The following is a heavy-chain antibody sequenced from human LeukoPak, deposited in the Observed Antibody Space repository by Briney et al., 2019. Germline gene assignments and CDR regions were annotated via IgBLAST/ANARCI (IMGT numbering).Heavy chain of an antibody. V-gene: IGHV3-74*01. CDR1: GFTFSNYW. Sequence: PGGSLRLSCAASGFTFSNYWMRWVRQAPGEGLVWVARINGDGGSRSYADSVKGRFTISRDNAKGILYLQMNSLRAEDTAVYYCASYTYGTYGLEYWGQGTLATVSS. CDR3: ASYTYGTYGLEY. D-gene: IGHD5-18*01. CDR2: INGDGGSR. J-gene: IGHJ4*01.